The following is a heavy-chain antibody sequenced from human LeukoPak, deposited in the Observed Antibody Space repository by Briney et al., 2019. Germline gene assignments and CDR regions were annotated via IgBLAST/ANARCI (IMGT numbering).Heavy chain of an antibody. CDR1: GFTFSSFV. Sequence: PGGSLRLPCAASGFTFSSFVMSWVRQAPGKGLEWVSSISGSGVYKYYTDSVKGRFTISRDNSKNTLYVQMNSLRAEDTAVYYCAKVSCTGGTCSSFDYWGQGTLATVSS. CDR2: ISGSGVYK. CDR3: AKVSCTGGTCSSFDY. D-gene: IGHD2-8*02. V-gene: IGHV3-23*01. J-gene: IGHJ4*02.